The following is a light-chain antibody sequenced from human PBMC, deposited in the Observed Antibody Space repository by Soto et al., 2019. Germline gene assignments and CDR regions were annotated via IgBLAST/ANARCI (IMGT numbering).Light chain of an antibody. CDR3: QQLHSYPPT. J-gene: IGKJ1*01. Sequence: DIQLTQSPSFLSASVGDRVTITCRASQGISSYLAWYQQKPGKAPKLLIYAASTLQSGVPSRFSGSGSRTEFTLTITSLQPEDFATYFCQQLHSYPPTFGQWTKVEIK. CDR2: AAS. V-gene: IGKV1-9*01. CDR1: QGISSY.